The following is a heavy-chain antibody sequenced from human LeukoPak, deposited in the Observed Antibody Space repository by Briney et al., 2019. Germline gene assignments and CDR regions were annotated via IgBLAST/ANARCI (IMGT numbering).Heavy chain of an antibody. CDR2: IKQDGSEK. CDR3: ARDTNVEFVEWAPLFDY. CDR1: GFTFSSYW. D-gene: IGHD1-26*01. J-gene: IGHJ4*02. Sequence: GGSLRLSCAASGFTFSSYWMSWVRQAPGKGLEWVANIKQDGSEKYYVDSVKGRSTISRDNAKNSLYLQMNSLRAEDTAVYYCARDTNVEFVEWAPLFDYWGQGTLVTVSS. V-gene: IGHV3-7*01.